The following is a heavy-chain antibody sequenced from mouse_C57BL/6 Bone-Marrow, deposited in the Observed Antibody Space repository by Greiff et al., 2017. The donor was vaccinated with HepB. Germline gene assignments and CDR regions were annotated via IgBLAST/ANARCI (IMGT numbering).Heavy chain of an antibody. Sequence: VQLQESGAELARPGASVKLSCKASGYTFTSYGISWVKQRTGQGLEWIGEIYPRSGNTYYNEKFKGKATLTADKSSSTAYMELRSLTSEDSAVYFCASHYYGTWFAYWGQGTLVTVSA. D-gene: IGHD1-1*01. V-gene: IGHV1-81*01. J-gene: IGHJ3*01. CDR1: GYTFTSYG. CDR3: ASHYYGTWFAY. CDR2: IYPRSGNT.